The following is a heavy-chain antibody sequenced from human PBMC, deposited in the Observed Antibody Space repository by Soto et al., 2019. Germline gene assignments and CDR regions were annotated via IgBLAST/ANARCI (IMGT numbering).Heavy chain of an antibody. D-gene: IGHD6-19*01. CDR3: ARHSSGGDYYYYYGMDV. CDR2: IIPIFGTA. Sequence: QVQLVQSGAEVKKPGSSVKVSCKASGGTFSSYAISWVRQAPGQGLEWMGGIIPIFGTANYAQKFQGRVTITADESTSTAYMVLSSLRSEDTAVYYCARHSSGGDYYYYYGMDVWGQGTTVTVSS. J-gene: IGHJ6*02. V-gene: IGHV1-69*01. CDR1: GGTFSSYA.